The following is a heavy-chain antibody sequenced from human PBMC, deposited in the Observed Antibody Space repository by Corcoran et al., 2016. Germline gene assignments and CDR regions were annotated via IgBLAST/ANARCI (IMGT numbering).Heavy chain of an antibody. J-gene: IGHJ4*02. D-gene: IGHD3-22*01. V-gene: IGHV4-38-2*02. Sequence: QVQLQESGPGLVKPSETLSLTCTVSGYSISSGYYWGWIRQPPGKGLEWIGSIYHSGSTYYNPSLKSRVTISVDTSKNQFSLKLSSVTAADTAVYSWASCLAWPPRPKYYYDSSGYYYSDYWGQGTLVTVSS. CDR3: ASCLAWPPRPKYYYDSSGYYYSDY. CDR2: IYHSGST. CDR1: GYSISSGYY.